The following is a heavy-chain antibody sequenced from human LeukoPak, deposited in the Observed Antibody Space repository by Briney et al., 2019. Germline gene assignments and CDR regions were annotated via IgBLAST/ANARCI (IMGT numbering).Heavy chain of an antibody. CDR3: ARGLYSSSWYSLFDY. CDR2: IKQDGSEK. CDR1: GFTFSNYW. Sequence: GGSLRLSCAASGFTFSNYWMSWVRQAPGKGLEWVANIKQDGSEKYYVDSVKGRFTISRDNAKNSLYLQMNSLRAEDTAVYYCARGLYSSSWYSLFDYWGQGTLVTVSS. J-gene: IGHJ4*02. V-gene: IGHV3-7*01. D-gene: IGHD6-13*01.